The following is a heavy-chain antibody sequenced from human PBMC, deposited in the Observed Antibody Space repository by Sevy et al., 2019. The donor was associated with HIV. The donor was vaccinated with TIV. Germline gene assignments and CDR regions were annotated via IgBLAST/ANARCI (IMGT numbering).Heavy chain of an antibody. D-gene: IGHD3-22*01. J-gene: IGHJ4*02. CDR3: AIDHRRDGMIVVPFEK. CDR2: IRSETGGGTT. V-gene: IGHV3-15*01. Sequence: GESLKISCAASGLSFSNAWMAWVRQAPGKGLEWVGRIRSETGGGTTDFAAFAKGKFPISRDDPKNTLYLQMNSLKTEDTAVYYCAIDHRRDGMIVVPFEKWGLGTLVTVSS. CDR1: GLSFSNAW.